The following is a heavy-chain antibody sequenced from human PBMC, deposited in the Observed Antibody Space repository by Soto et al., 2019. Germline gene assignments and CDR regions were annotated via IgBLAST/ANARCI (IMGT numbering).Heavy chain of an antibody. CDR1: GGSISSYY. CDR3: ASQVSYGSGWFDP. J-gene: IGHJ5*02. D-gene: IGHD5-18*01. V-gene: IGHV4-59*01. CDR2: IHYSGST. Sequence: PSETLSLTCTVSGGSISSYYWSWIRQPPGKGLEWIGYIHYSGSTNYNPSLKSRVTISVDTSKNQFSLKLSSVTAADTAVYYCASQVSYGSGWFDPWGQGTLVTVSS.